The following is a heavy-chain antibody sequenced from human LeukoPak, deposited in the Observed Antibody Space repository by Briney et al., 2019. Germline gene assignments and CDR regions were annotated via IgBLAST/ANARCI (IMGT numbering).Heavy chain of an antibody. V-gene: IGHV1-46*01. CDR3: ARGCPPGNSGGSCYFVGFDP. D-gene: IGHD2-15*01. CDR2: INPSGGST. Sequence: ASVKVSCKASGYTFTSYYMHWVRQAPGQGLEWMGIINPSGGSTSYAQKFQGRVTMTRDTSTSTVYMELSSLRSEDTAVYYCARGCPPGNSGGSCYFVGFDPWGQGTLVTVSS. J-gene: IGHJ5*02. CDR1: GYTFTSYY.